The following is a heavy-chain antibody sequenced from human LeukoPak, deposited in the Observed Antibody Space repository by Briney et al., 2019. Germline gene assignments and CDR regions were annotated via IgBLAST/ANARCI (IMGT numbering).Heavy chain of an antibody. CDR1: GFTVSSNY. D-gene: IGHD3-22*01. Sequence: GGSLRLSCAASGFTVSSNYMSWVRQAPGKGLEWVSVIYSGGSTYYADSVKGRFTISRDNSKNTLYLQMNSLRAEDTAVYYCAREFKYYYDSSGYYRDGAFDIWGQGTVVTVSS. CDR2: IYSGGST. CDR3: AREFKYYYDSSGYYRDGAFDI. V-gene: IGHV3-53*01. J-gene: IGHJ3*02.